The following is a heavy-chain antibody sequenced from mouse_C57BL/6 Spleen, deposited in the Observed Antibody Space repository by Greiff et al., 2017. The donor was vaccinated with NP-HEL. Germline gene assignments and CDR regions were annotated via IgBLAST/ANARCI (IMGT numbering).Heavy chain of an antibody. V-gene: IGHV14-4*01. CDR3: TTSEPGAMDY. Sequence: VQLQQSGAELVRPGASVKLSCTASGFTITDDYMHWVKQRPEQGLEWIGWIDPENGDTEYAPKFQGKATITADKSSNPAYLPLSSLTSEDAAVYYCTTSEPGAMDYWGQGTSVTVSS. CDR2: IDPENGDT. J-gene: IGHJ4*01. CDR1: GFTITDDY.